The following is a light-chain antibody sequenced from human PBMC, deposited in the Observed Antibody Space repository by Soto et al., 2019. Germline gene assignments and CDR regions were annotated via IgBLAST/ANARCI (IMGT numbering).Light chain of an antibody. J-gene: IGKJ5*01. CDR1: QSVSSSY. V-gene: IGKV3-20*01. Sequence: EIVLTQSPGTMSLSPGERATLSCRASQSVSSSYLAWYQQKPGQAPRLLIYGASSRATGIPDRFSGSGSGTDFTLTISRLDPEDFAVYYCQKDGSSRVTFGQGTRLEIK. CDR2: GAS. CDR3: QKDGSSRVT.